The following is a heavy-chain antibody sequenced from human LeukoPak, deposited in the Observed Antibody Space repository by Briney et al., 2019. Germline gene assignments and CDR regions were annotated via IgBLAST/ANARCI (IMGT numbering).Heavy chain of an antibody. J-gene: IGHJ4*02. CDR1: GFSFSSYG. CDR3: ARGSRWLVRD. Sequence: GGSLRLSCAASGFSFSSYGMHWVRQAPGKGLEWVANIKQDGSEKYYVDSVKGRFTISRDNAKNSLYLQMNSLRAEDTAVYYCARGSRWLVRDWGQGTLVTVSS. CDR2: IKQDGSEK. V-gene: IGHV3-7*03. D-gene: IGHD6-19*01.